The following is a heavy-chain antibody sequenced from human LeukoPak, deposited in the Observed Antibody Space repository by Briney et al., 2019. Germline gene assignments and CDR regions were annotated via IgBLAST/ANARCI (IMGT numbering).Heavy chain of an antibody. CDR2: ISWNSGSI. CDR3: AKASLGGTVTAKYYFDY. J-gene: IGHJ4*02. CDR1: GFTFDDYA. V-gene: IGHV3-9*01. Sequence: GGSLRLSCAASGFTFDDYAMHWVRQAPGKGLEWVSGISWNSGSIGYADSVKGRFTISRDNAKNSLYLQMNSLRAEDTALYYCAKASLGGTVTAKYYFDYWGQGTLVTVSS. D-gene: IGHD4-17*01.